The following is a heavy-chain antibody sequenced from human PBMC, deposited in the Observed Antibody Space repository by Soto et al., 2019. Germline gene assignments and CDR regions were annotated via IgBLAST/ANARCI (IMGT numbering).Heavy chain of an antibody. CDR2: ITSTSGYI. CDR1: GFTFSSYS. D-gene: IGHD2-15*01. V-gene: IGHV3-21*01. J-gene: IGHJ4*02. CDR3: VRDECSGGSCYSFYY. Sequence: EVQLVESGGGLVKPGGSLRLSCAASGFTFSSYSMNWVRRAPGKGLEWVSSITSTSGYIYYADSVKGRFTISRDNAKNSLYLQMNSLRAEDTAVYYCVRDECSGGSCYSFYYWGQGTLVTVSS.